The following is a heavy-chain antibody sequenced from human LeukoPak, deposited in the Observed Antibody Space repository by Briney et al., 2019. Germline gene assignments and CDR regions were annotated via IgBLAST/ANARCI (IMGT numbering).Heavy chain of an antibody. Sequence: SETLSLTCTVSGDSISSSSYYWGWIRQPPGKGLEWIGSIYYSGSTYYNPSLKSRVTISVDTSKNQFSLKLSSVTAADTAVYYCARLGPNYYDSSFDYWGQGTLVTVSS. CDR1: GDSISSSSYY. D-gene: IGHD3-22*01. J-gene: IGHJ4*02. CDR2: IYYSGST. V-gene: IGHV4-39*01. CDR3: ARLGPNYYDSSFDY.